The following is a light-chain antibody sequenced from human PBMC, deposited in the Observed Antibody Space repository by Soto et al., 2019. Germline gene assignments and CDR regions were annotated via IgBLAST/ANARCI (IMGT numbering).Light chain of an antibody. Sequence: AIRMTQSPSSFSASTGDRVTITCRASQGISSYLAWYQQKPGKAPKLLIYTASTLQSGVPSRFCGSGSGTDFTLTISCLQSEDFATYYYQQYYSYPRTFGQGNKVEIK. V-gene: IGKV1-8*01. CDR3: QQYYSYPRT. CDR2: TAS. CDR1: QGISSY. J-gene: IGKJ1*01.